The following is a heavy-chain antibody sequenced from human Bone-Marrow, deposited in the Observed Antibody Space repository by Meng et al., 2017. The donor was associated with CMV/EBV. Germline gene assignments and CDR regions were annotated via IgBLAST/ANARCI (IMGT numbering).Heavy chain of an antibody. Sequence: ASVFTFDDYTMPWVRQAPGKCLEWVSLISWDGGSTYYADSVKGRFTISRDNSKNSLYLQMNSLRTEDTALYYCAKDLDSGSYLVFDYWGQGTLVTVSS. CDR1: VFTFDDYT. CDR3: AKDLDSGSYLVFDY. D-gene: IGHD1-26*01. J-gene: IGHJ4*02. CDR2: ISWDGGST. V-gene: IGHV3-43*01.